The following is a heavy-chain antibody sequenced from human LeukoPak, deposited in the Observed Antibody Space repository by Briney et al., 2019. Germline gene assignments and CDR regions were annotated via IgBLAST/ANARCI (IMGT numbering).Heavy chain of an antibody. CDR1: GYTLTELS. J-gene: IGHJ4*02. CDR3: ATPHQDYGDLAFDY. CDR2: FDPEDSET. V-gene: IGHV1-24*01. D-gene: IGHD4-17*01. Sequence: ASVKVSCKVSGYTLTELSMHWVRQAPGKGLEWMGGFDPEDSETIYAQKFQGRVTMTEDTSTDTAYMELSSLRSEDTAVYYCATPHQDYGDLAFDYWGQGTLVTVSS.